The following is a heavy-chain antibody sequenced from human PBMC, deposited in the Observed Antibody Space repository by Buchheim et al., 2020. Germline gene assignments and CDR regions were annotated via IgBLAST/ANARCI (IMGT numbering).Heavy chain of an antibody. J-gene: IGHJ2*01. CDR2: IYYSGST. CDR3: ARTPSIVGARVPYFDL. CDR1: GGSISSGGYY. D-gene: IGHD1-26*01. Sequence: QVQLQESGPGLVKPSQTLSLTCTVSGGSISSGGYYWSWIRPHPGKGLEWIGYIYYSGSTYYNPSLKSRVTISVDTPTNQFSRKLSSVTAADTAVYYCARTPSIVGARVPYFDLWGRGTL. V-gene: IGHV4-31*03.